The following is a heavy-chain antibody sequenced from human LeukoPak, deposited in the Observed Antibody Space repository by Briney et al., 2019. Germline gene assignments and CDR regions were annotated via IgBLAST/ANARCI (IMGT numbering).Heavy chain of an antibody. D-gene: IGHD2-21*01. CDR1: GFSFSNYI. CDR3: ARGTYCGGDCYSGDY. J-gene: IGHJ4*02. Sequence: GGSLRLSCAASGFSFSNYIMNWVRQAPGKGLEWVSYISISTIYYADSVRGRFTISRDNAKNSLYLQMNSLRAEDTAVYYCARGTYCGGDCYSGDYWGQGTLVTVSS. V-gene: IGHV3-48*01. CDR2: ISISTI.